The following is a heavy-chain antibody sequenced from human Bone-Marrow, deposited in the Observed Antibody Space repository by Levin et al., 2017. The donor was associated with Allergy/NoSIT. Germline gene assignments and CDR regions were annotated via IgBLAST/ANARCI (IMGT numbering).Heavy chain of an antibody. Sequence: HSGGSLRLSCAASGFNFRSYGMHWVRQAPGKGLEWVAVISNDGNDKKYADSVKGRFTISRDSLKSTLYLQMNSLRVEDTAVYYCAKDNYSGHDCNIHYWGQGTLVTVSS. D-gene: IGHD5-12*01. CDR3: AKDNYSGHDCNIHY. V-gene: IGHV3-30*18. CDR1: GFNFRSYG. J-gene: IGHJ4*02. CDR2: ISNDGNDK.